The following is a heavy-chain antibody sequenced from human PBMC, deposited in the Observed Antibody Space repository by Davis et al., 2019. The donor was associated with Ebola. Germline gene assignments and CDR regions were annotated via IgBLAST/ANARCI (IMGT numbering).Heavy chain of an antibody. D-gene: IGHD2-2*02. V-gene: IGHV3-7*03. CDR1: GFTFSSYW. CDR2: IKQDGSEK. CDR3: ARDQRDRDIAGVSATIDY. Sequence: GVLKISCAASGFTFSSYWMSWVRQAPGKGLEWVANIKQDGSEKYYVESMKGRFTISRDNVKNSLYLQMNSLRAEDTAFYYCARDQRDRDIAGVSATIDYWGQGTLVTVSS. J-gene: IGHJ4*02.